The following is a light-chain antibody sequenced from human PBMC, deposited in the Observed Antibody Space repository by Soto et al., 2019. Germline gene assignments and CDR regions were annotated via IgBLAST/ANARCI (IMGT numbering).Light chain of an antibody. Sequence: DIQMTQSPSSLSASVGDRVTITCRASQNITNYLNWYQQKPGRVPKLLVYAASTLQSGVPSRFRGSGSGTDVTLTISSLRPEDFATYYCHQTFSTPPSTFGPGTKVDIK. V-gene: IGKV1-39*01. CDR3: HQTFSTPPST. J-gene: IGKJ3*01. CDR1: QNITNY. CDR2: AAS.